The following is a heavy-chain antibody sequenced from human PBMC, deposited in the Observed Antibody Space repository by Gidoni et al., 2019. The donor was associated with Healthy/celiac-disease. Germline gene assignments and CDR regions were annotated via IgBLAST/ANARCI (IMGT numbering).Heavy chain of an antibody. Sequence: EVQLLESGGGLVQPGASLGLSCAAAGFTFSSYAMSWVRQGPGKGLEWVSASSGSGGSTYYAEYVKGRFTISRDNSKNTLYLQMNSLRAEDTAVYYCAKDGHSSGWYWRFDYGGQGTLVTVSS. CDR2: SSGSGGST. D-gene: IGHD6-19*01. CDR3: AKDGHSSGWYWRFDY. CDR1: GFTFSSYA. J-gene: IGHJ4*02. V-gene: IGHV3-23*01.